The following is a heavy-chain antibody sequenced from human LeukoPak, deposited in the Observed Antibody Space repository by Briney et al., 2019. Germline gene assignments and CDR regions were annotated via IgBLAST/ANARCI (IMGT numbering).Heavy chain of an antibody. CDR2: IYYSGST. CDR1: GGSISSSSSY. Sequence: SETLSLTCTVSGGSISSSSSYWGWIRQPPGTGLEWIGSIYYSGSTYYNPSLKSRVTISVDTSKNQFSLKLNSVTAADTAVYYCARVSSGYFQHWGQGTLVTVSS. V-gene: IGHV4-39*01. J-gene: IGHJ1*01. D-gene: IGHD3-3*01. CDR3: ARVSSGYFQH.